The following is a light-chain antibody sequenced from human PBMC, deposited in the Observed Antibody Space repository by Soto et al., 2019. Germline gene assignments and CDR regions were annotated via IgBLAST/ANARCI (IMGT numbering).Light chain of an antibody. CDR3: QQYGSSPLT. Sequence: EIVLTQSPGTLSLSVGERATLSCRASQSVSGYLAWYQQTPGQAPRLRTFDSSNRATGIPDRFSGSRSGTDFTLTIHRLEPEDFTVYYCQQYGSSPLTFGGGTTVDIK. J-gene: IGKJ4*01. V-gene: IGKV3-20*01. CDR1: QSVSGY. CDR2: DSS.